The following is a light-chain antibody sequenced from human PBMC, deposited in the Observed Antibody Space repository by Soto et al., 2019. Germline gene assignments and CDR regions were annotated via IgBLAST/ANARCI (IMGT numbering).Light chain of an antibody. V-gene: IGKV1-9*01. J-gene: IGKJ4*01. CDR2: VAS. CDR3: QQLKDYPLT. CDR1: QGINNF. Sequence: DIQLTQSPSFLSASVGERVVITCRASQGINNFLAWYQQKPGKAPKLLIYVASTLQNGVPSRFSGSGSGTEFTLTISSLQPEDFGTFYCQQLKDYPLTFGGGTKVEIK.